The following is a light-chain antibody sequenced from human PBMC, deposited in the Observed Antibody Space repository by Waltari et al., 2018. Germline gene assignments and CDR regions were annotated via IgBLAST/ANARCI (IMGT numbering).Light chain of an antibody. CDR3: QQGYNTPRT. Sequence: DIQMTQSPSSLSASVGDKVTIPCRASQGIRSWLAWYQQKPGKAPKLLIYAASSLQSGVPSRFSGSGSGTDYTLTISSLQPEDFATYYCQQGYNTPRTFGQGTEVEIK. CDR1: QGIRSW. CDR2: AAS. V-gene: IGKV1-12*01. J-gene: IGKJ1*01.